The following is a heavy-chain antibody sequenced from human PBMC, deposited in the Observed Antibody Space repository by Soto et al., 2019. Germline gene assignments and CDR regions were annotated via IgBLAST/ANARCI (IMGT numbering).Heavy chain of an antibody. D-gene: IGHD6-6*01. CDR1: GYSFTSYW. J-gene: IGHJ6*02. CDR2: IDPSDSYT. V-gene: IGHV5-10-1*01. Sequence: GESLKISCKGSGYSFTSYWISWVRQMPGKGLEWMGRIDPSDSYTNYSPSFQGHVTISADKSISTAYLQWSSLKASDTAMYYCASGGSIAARPDYGMDVWGQGTTVTVS. CDR3: ASGGSIAARPDYGMDV.